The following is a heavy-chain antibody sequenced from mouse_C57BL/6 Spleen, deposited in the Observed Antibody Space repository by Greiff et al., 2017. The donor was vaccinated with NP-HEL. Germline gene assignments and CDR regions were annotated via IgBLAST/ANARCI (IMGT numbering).Heavy chain of an antibody. V-gene: IGHV1-19*01. CDR2: INPYNGGT. CDR3: AQRWGDYYGSSGGYFDV. Sequence: EVQLQQSGPVLVKPGASVKMSCKASGYTFTDYYMNWVKQSHGKSLEWIGVINPYNGGTSYNQKFKGKATLTVDTSSSTAYMELNSLTSEDSAVYYGAQRWGDYYGSSGGYFDVWGTGTTVTVSS. J-gene: IGHJ1*03. CDR1: GYTFTDYY. D-gene: IGHD1-1*01.